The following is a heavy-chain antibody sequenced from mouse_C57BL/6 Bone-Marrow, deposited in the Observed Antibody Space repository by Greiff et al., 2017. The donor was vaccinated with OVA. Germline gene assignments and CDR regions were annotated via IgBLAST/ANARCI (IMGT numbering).Heavy chain of an antibody. CDR2: ISSGGSYT. Sequence: EVKVVESGGDLVKPGGSLKLSCAASGFTFSSYGMSWVRQTPDKRLEWVATISSGGSYTYYPDSVKGRFTISRDNAKNTLYLQMSSLKSEDTAMYYCARHGGPWGQGTLVTVSA. CDR1: GFTFSSYG. J-gene: IGHJ3*01. CDR3: ARHGGP. V-gene: IGHV5-6*01.